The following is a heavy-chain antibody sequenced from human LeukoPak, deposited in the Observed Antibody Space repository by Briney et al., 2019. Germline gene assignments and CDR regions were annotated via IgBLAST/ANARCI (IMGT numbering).Heavy chain of an antibody. V-gene: IGHV4-38-2*02. CDR2: IYHSGST. CDR3: ARVRYSSSATSGWFDP. CDR1: GYSISSGYY. Sequence: PSETLSLTCTVSGYSISSGYYWGWIRPPPGKGLEWIGSIYHSGSTYYNPSLKSRVTISVDTSKNQFSLKLSSVTAADTAVYYCARVRYSSSATSGWFDPWGQGTLVTVSS. D-gene: IGHD6-13*01. J-gene: IGHJ5*02.